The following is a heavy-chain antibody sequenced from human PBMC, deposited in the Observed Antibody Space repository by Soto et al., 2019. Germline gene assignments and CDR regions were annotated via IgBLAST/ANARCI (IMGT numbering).Heavy chain of an antibody. V-gene: IGHV4-59*02. J-gene: IGHJ6*03. CDR2: IYYNGTT. CDR1: GGSVSSYH. Sequence: VQLQESGEGLVKPSETLSLTCTVSGGSVSSYHWTWIRQSPGKGLEWIGYIYYNGTTDYNPSLKSRVPISVSTSKRQFSLRLTSVTAADTAVYYCAREFFWRSSSSPTYYYYLNVWGKGTTVTVSS. D-gene: IGHD6-6*01. CDR3: AREFFWRSSSSPTYYYYLNV.